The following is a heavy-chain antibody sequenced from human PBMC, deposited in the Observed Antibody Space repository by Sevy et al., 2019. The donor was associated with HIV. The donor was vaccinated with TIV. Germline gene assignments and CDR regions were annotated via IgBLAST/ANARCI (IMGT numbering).Heavy chain of an antibody. CDR2: IKSKTDGGTT. CDR3: TTDSKTRWLSALLDY. V-gene: IGHV3-15*01. D-gene: IGHD4-17*01. J-gene: IGHJ4*02. CDR1: GFTFSNAW. Sequence: GGSLRLSCAASGFTFSNAWMSWVRQAPGKGLEWVGRIKSKTDGGTTDYAAPVKGRFTISRDDSKNTLYLQMNSLKTEDTAIYYCTTDSKTRWLSALLDYWGQGTLVTVSS.